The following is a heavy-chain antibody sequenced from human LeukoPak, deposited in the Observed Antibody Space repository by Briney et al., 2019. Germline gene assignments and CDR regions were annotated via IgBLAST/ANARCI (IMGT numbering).Heavy chain of an antibody. J-gene: IGHJ6*03. D-gene: IGHD4-11*01. CDR1: GFTFSSYS. CDR2: ISSSSSYI. V-gene: IGHV3-21*01. CDR3: ARESTVTPTNSRYYYYYYYMDV. Sequence: GGSLRLSCAASGFTFSSYSMNWVRQAPGKGLEWVSSISSSSSYIYYADPMKGRFTISRDNAKNSLYLQMNSLRAEDTAVYYCARESTVTPTNSRYYYYYYYMDVWGKGTTVTVSS.